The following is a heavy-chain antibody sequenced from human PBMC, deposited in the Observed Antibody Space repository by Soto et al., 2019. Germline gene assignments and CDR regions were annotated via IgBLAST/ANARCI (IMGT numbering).Heavy chain of an antibody. V-gene: IGHV5-51*01. D-gene: IGHD3-22*01. Sequence: PWESLRISWRVAGGSCIGYWVGCVRQMPGKGLELMGVIYPGDSDTRYSPSFQGQVPISADKSISTAYLRWSSLKASDPAIYYCVRPDIPSRSRGYQYPFDFWGQRTSVPVSS. J-gene: IGHJ4*02. CDR1: GGSCIGYW. CDR3: VRPDIPSRSRGYQYPFDF. CDR2: IYPGDSDT.